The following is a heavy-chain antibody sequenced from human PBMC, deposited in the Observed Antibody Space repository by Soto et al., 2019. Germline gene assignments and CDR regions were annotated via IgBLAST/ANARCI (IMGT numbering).Heavy chain of an antibody. CDR2: INAGYGNT. CDR1: GYTFSSYA. Sequence: QVHLVQSGAEVRKPGASVKVSCKASGYTFSSYAMHWVRQAPGQRLEWMGWINAGYGNTKSSQKFQDRVTIPRDTSASIAYMELTSLRSEDTAVYYCARATGDGTFDSWGQGTLVTVSS. J-gene: IGHJ4*02. CDR3: ARATGDGTFDS. V-gene: IGHV1-3*01. D-gene: IGHD7-27*01.